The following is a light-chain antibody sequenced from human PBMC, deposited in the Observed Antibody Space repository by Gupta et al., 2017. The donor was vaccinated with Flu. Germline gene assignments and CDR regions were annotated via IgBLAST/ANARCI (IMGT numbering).Light chain of an antibody. CDR3: GTWDSSRSAWV. CDR2: GNS. J-gene: IGLJ3*02. V-gene: IGLV1-51*02. Sequence: SSSNVENDYVSWYQQFPGTAPELLIYGNSKRPAGVPDRCSGSKSDTSATLGITGLQTGDEANYYCGTWDSSRSAWVFGGGTKLTVL. CDR1: SSNVENDY.